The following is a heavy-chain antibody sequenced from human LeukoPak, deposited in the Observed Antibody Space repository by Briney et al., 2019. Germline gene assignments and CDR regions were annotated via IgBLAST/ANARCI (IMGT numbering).Heavy chain of an antibody. D-gene: IGHD2-2*01. CDR2: INPNSGDT. CDR3: ARDYCSSTSCLFDY. Sequence: ASVKVSCKASGYTFTSYDINWVRQATGQGLEWMGRINPNSGDTNYAQKFQGRVTMTRDTSISTAYMELSRLRSDDTAVYYCARDYCSSTSCLFDYWGQGTLVSVSS. CDR1: GYTFTSYD. V-gene: IGHV1-2*06. J-gene: IGHJ4*02.